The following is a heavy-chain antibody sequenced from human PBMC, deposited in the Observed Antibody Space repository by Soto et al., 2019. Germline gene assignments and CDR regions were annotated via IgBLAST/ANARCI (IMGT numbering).Heavy chain of an antibody. CDR1: GFAFNSYA. D-gene: IGHD6-19*01. J-gene: IGHJ4*02. CDR2: VSGSGGYT. V-gene: IGHV3-23*01. CDR3: AKGPSSGWIYFDY. Sequence: VQLLESGGGLVQPGGSLRLSCAASGFAFNSYAMGWVRQAPGKGLEYVSAVSGSGGYTYYADSVRGRFTISRDTSKNTLYLQVNSLRAEDTAIYFCAKGPSSGWIYFDYWGQGTLVTVSS.